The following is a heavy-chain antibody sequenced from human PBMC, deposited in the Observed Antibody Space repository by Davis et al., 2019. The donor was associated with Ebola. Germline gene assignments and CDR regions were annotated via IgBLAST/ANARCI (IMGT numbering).Heavy chain of an antibody. CDR2: ISSSSSYI. CDR3: ARGPSIAARPSHYYYYGMDV. J-gene: IGHJ6*02. V-gene: IGHV3-21*01. D-gene: IGHD6-6*01. CDR1: GFRFSSYA. Sequence: PGGSLRLSCAASGFRFSSYALSWVRQAPGKGLEWVSSISSSSSYIYYADSVKGRFTISRDNSKNTLYLQMNSLRAEDTAVYYCARGPSIAARPSHYYYYGMDVWGQGTTVTVSS.